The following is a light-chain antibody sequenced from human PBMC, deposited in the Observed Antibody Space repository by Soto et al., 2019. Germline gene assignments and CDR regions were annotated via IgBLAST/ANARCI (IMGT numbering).Light chain of an antibody. CDR2: DAS. Sequence: DIQLTQSPSTLSASVGDRVTITCRASQSINGWLAWYQQKPGKAPKLLIYDASSLESGVPSRFSGSGSGTEFTLTISSLQPDDFATYYCQQYNSYSGTFGQGTKVDIK. J-gene: IGKJ1*01. CDR3: QQYNSYSGT. CDR1: QSINGW. V-gene: IGKV1-5*01.